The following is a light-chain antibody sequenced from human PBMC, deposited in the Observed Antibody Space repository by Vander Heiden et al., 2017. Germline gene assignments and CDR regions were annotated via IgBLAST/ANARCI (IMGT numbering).Light chain of an antibody. CDR3: QQYNRYSRT. V-gene: IGKV1-5*01. J-gene: IGKJ1*01. CDR1: QSISSW. Sequence: DIQMTQSPPTLSASVGDRVTITCRASQSISSWLAWYQQKPGKAPKLLFYDASSLQSGVPSRCSGSGSGTYFTLTISSLQSDDFATYYCQQYNRYSRTFGQGTKVEIK. CDR2: DAS.